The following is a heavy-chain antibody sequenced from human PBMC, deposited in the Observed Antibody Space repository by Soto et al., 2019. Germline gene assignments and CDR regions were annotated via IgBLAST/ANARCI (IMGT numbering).Heavy chain of an antibody. Sequence: PLEILSLTCTLSGASITYGGYSRSWIRQPPGKDLEWLGYISHLESTFYNPSFQSRLTLSIDRSKNQFSLKLASMTAAGTAVYYWARGGGYDPFDYWGQGTLVTVSS. V-gene: IGHV4-30-2*01. CDR1: GASITYGGYS. CDR3: ARGGGYDPFDY. CDR2: ISHLEST. J-gene: IGHJ4*02. D-gene: IGHD5-12*01.